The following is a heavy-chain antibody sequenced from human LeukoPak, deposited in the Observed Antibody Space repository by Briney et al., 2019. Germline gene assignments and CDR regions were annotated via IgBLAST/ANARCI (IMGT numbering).Heavy chain of an antibody. CDR2: INWNGGST. J-gene: IGHJ4*02. V-gene: IGHV3-20*04. D-gene: IGHD2-15*01. CDR3: ARGYCSGGSCFLFDY. Sequence: PGGSLRLSCAASGFAFDDYGMTRVRQAPGKGLEWVSGINWNGGSTGYADSVKGRFSILRDTAKNSLYLQMNSLRAEDTALYYCARGYCSGGSCFLFDYWGQGTLVTVPS. CDR1: GFAFDDYG.